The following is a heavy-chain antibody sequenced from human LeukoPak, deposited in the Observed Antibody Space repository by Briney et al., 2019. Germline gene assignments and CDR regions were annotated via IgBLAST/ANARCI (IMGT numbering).Heavy chain of an antibody. CDR1: GGTFSSYA. D-gene: IGHD3-9*01. J-gene: IGHJ4*02. CDR3: ARDRRYYDILTGYPDY. Sequence: SVEVSCKASGGTFSSYAISWVRQAPGQGLEWMGRIIPILGIANYAQKFQGRVTITADKSTSTAYMELSSLRSEDTAVYYCARDRRYYDILTGYPDYWGQGTLVTVSS. CDR2: IIPILGIA. V-gene: IGHV1-69*04.